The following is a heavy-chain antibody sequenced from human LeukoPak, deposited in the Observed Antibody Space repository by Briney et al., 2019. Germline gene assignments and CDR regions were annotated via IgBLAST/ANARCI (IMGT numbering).Heavy chain of an antibody. V-gene: IGHV3-7*01. J-gene: IGHJ6*02. CDR2: IKNDGSEK. CDR1: GFTFSSFW. Sequence: GGSLRLSCAASGFTFSSFWMSWVRQAPGKGLEWVANIKNDGSEKYYVDSVKGRFTISRDNAKKSLYLQMNSLRAEDTAVYYCAVAYGLDVWGQGTTVTVSS. CDR3: AVAYGLDV.